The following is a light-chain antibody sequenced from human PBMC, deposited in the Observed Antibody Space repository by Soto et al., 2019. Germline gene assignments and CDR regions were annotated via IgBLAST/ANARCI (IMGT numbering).Light chain of an antibody. V-gene: IGKV3-20*01. J-gene: IGKJ4*01. Sequence: EIVLTQSPGTLSLSPGERATLSCRASQSVSSSYLAWYQQKPGQAPRLLIYGASSRATGMPDRFSGSGSGTDFTLTISSLEPEDFAVYYCQQYGSSPNTFGGGTKVEIK. CDR3: QQYGSSPNT. CDR2: GAS. CDR1: QSVSSSY.